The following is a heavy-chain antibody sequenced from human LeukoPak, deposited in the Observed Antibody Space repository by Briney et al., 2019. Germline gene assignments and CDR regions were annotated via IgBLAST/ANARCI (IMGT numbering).Heavy chain of an antibody. V-gene: IGHV4-39*07. CDR1: GGSISSSSYY. Sequence: PSETLSLTCTVSGGSISSSSYYWGWIRQPPGKGLEWIGEINHSGTTNYNPSLKSRVTISVDMSKNQFSLKLNSVTAADTALYYCARGNPESGYDFAYFDYWAQGTLVTVSS. J-gene: IGHJ4*02. CDR2: INHSGTT. CDR3: ARGNPESGYDFAYFDY. D-gene: IGHD5-12*01.